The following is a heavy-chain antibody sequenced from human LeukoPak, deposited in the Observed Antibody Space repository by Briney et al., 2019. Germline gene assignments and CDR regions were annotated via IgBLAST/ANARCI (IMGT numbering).Heavy chain of an antibody. V-gene: IGHV1-2*02. D-gene: IGHD3-9*01. CDR3: ARGLRYFDWLSPTGLKGNWFDR. CDR1: GYTFTGYY. CDR2: INPNSGGT. J-gene: IGHJ5*02. Sequence: ASVKVSCKASGYTFTGYYMHWVRQAPGQGLEWMGWINPNSGGTNYAQKFQGRVTMTRDTSISTAYMKLSRLRSDDTAVYYCARGLRYFDWLSPTGLKGNWFDRWGQGTLVTVSS.